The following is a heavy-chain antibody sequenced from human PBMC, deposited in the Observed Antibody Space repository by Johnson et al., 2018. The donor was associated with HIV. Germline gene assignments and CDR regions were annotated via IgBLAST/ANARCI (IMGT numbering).Heavy chain of an antibody. CDR1: GFTFSNAW. CDR2: IKSKTDGGTT. Sequence: VQLVESGGGVVQPGRSLNLSCAASGFTFSNAWMSWVRQAPGKGLEWVGRIKSKTDGGTTDYAAPVKGRFTISRDDSKNTLYLQMNSLKTEDTAVYYCTTVLRYYDSSGDAFDIWGQGTMVTVSS. CDR3: TTVLRYYDSSGDAFDI. J-gene: IGHJ3*02. V-gene: IGHV3-15*01. D-gene: IGHD3-22*01.